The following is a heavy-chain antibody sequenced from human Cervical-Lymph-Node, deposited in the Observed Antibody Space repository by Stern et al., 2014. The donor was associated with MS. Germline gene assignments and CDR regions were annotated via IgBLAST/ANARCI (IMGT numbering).Heavy chain of an antibody. CDR2: IYPGDSDT. CDR3: ARCSPAQSYCGMDV. V-gene: IGHV5-51*03. D-gene: IGHD2-15*01. Sequence: EVQLVESGSEVKKPGESLKISCKVSGYNFNNYWIAWVRQMPGERPEWMGIIYPGDSDTRYSPSLQGQVTISVDKSITTAYLEWSSLKASDTAMYYCARCSPAQSYCGMDVWGQGTSVSVSS. J-gene: IGHJ6*02. CDR1: GYNFNNYW.